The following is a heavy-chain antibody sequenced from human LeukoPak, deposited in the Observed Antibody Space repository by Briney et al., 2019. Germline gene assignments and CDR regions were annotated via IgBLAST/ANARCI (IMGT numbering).Heavy chain of an antibody. CDR2: INSDGSST. CDR1: GFTFSNYW. V-gene: IGHV3-74*01. D-gene: IGHD4/OR15-4a*01. Sequence: GGSLRLSCAASGFTFSNYWMHWVRQAPGKGLVWVSLINSDGSSTSYTDSVKGRFTISRDNAKNTLYVQMNSLRAEDTAVYYCARATNYAGWFDPWGQGTLVTVSS. CDR3: ARATNYAGWFDP. J-gene: IGHJ5*02.